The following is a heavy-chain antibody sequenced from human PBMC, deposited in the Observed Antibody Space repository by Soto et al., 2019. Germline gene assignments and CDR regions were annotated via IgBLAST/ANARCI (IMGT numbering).Heavy chain of an antibody. D-gene: IGHD3-10*01. CDR2: ISGSGGST. J-gene: IGHJ4*02. Sequence: GGSLRLSCAASGFTFSSYAMSWVRQAPGKGLEWVSAISGSGGSTYYADSVKGRFTISRDNSKNTLYLQMNSLRAEDTAVYYCAKDNGVLYYYGSGRESQPADYWGQGTLVTVSS. CDR1: GFTFSSYA. V-gene: IGHV3-23*01. CDR3: AKDNGVLYYYGSGRESQPADY.